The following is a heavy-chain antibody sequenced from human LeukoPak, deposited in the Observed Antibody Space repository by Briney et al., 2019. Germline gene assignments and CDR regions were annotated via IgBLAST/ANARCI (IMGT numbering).Heavy chain of an antibody. CDR2: INHSGST. D-gene: IGHD3-22*01. V-gene: IGHV4-34*01. CDR3: ARGQTNYYDSSGYYYYFDY. Sequence: KTSETLSLTCAVDGGSFSGYYWSWIRQPPGKGLEWIGEINHSGSTNYNPSLKSRVTISVDTSKNQFSLKLSSVTAADTAVYYCARGQTNYYDSSGYYYYFDYWGQGTLVTVSS. J-gene: IGHJ4*02. CDR1: GGSFSGYY.